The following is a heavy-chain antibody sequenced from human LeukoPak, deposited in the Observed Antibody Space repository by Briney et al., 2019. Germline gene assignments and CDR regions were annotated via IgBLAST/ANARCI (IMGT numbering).Heavy chain of an antibody. CDR2: IKQGGSEK. CDR1: GFTFSNYW. J-gene: IGHJ4*02. D-gene: IGHD4-17*01. Sequence: GGSLRLSCAASGFTFSNYWMSWVRQAPGKGLEWVANIKQGGSEKYYVDSVKGRFTISRDNAKNSLYLQMNSLRAEDTAVYYCVRGSYGAYDYWGQGSLVTVSS. CDR3: VRGSYGAYDY. V-gene: IGHV3-7*01.